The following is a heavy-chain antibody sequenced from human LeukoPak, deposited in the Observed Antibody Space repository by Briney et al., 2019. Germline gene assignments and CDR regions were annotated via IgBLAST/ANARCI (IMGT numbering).Heavy chain of an antibody. V-gene: IGHV4-34*01. CDR1: GGSFSGYY. J-gene: IGHJ4*02. Sequence: KPSETLSLTCAVYGGSFSGYYWSWIRQPPGKGLEWIGEINHSGSTNYNPSLKSRVTISVDTFMNQFSLKLSSVTAADTAVYYCARQGLSGSYYFDYWGQGTLVTVSS. CDR2: INHSGST. D-gene: IGHD1-26*01. CDR3: ARQGLSGSYYFDY.